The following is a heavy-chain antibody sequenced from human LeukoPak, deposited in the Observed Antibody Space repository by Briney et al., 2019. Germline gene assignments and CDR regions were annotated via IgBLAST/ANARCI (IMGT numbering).Heavy chain of an antibody. Sequence: PGGSLRRSCAASGFTFSSYAMSWVRQAPGKGLEWVSAISGSGGDTHYADSVKGRFTISRDNSKNTLYLQMNSLRAEDTAVYYCAKLIGVYYYGSGSHRTFDYWGQGTLVTVSS. CDR2: ISGSGGDT. CDR1: GFTFSSYA. J-gene: IGHJ4*02. CDR3: AKLIGVYYYGSGSHRTFDY. D-gene: IGHD3-10*01. V-gene: IGHV3-23*01.